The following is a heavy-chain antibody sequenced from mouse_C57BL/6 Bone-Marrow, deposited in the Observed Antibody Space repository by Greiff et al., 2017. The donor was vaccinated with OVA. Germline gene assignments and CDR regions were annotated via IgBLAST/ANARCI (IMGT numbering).Heavy chain of an antibody. V-gene: IGHV1-4*01. J-gene: IGHJ4*01. CDR2: INPSSGYT. D-gene: IGHD1-1*01. Sequence: QVQLQQSGAELARPGASVKMSCKASGYTFTSYTMHWVKQRPGQGLEWIGYINPSSGYTKYNQKFKDKATLTADKSSSTAYMQLSSLTSEDSAVYYCARGSSLYAMDYWGQGTSVTVSS. CDR3: ARGSSLYAMDY. CDR1: GYTFTSYT.